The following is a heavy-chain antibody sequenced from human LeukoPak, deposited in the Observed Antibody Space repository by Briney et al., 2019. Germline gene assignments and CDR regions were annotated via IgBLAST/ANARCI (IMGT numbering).Heavy chain of an antibody. J-gene: IGHJ3*02. CDR1: GGSLSKYY. CDR2: IYTSGST. D-gene: IGHD6-6*01. CDR3: ARQQAALYAFDI. V-gene: IGHV4-4*07. Sequence: SETLSLTCTVSGGSLSKYYWSWIRQPAGKGLEWIGHIYTSGSTNYNPSLKSRVTMSVDTSKNQFSLKVSSVTAADTAVYYCARQQAALYAFDIWGQGTMVTVSS.